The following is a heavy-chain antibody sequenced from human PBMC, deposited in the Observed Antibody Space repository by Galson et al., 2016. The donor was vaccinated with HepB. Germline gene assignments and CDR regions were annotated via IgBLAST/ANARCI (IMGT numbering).Heavy chain of an antibody. J-gene: IGHJ6*02. CDR2: IYSGGST. CDR1: GFTVNDNY. CDR3: AGGDGIFGVVIGMDV. D-gene: IGHD3-3*01. Sequence: SLRLSCAGYGFTVNDNYMMWVHQAPGKGLEWVSIIYSGGSTFYADFVKGRFTISRDKSDNTLYLQMNRLRPEDTAVYYCAGGDGIFGVVIGMDVWGLGTTVIVSS. V-gene: IGHV3-66*01.